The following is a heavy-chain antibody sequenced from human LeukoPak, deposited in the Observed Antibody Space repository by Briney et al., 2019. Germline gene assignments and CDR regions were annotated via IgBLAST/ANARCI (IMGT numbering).Heavy chain of an antibody. CDR2: ISAYNGNT. J-gene: IGHJ4*02. Sequence: ASVKVSCKASGYTFTSYGISWVRQAPGQGLEWMGWISAYNGNTNYAQKLQGRVTMTTDTSTSTAYMELRSLRSDDTAVYYCARTDYGSGSYYNINYWGQGTLVTVSS. D-gene: IGHD3-10*01. CDR1: GYTFTSYG. CDR3: ARTDYGSGSYYNINY. V-gene: IGHV1-18*01.